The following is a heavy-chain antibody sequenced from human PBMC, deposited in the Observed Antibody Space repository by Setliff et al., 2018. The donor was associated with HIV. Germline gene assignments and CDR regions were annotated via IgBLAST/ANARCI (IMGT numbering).Heavy chain of an antibody. CDR1: GFTFSSYA. CDR3: TRGRLLWSGSYYYYYMDV. CDR2: SRNKANSYTT. Sequence: GGSLRLSCAASGFTFSSYAMTWVRQAPGKGLEWVGRSRNKANSYTTEYAASVKGRFTISRDDSKNSLYLQMNSLKTEDTAVYYCTRGRLLWSGSYYYYYMDVWGKGTTVTVSS. J-gene: IGHJ6*03. V-gene: IGHV3-72*01. D-gene: IGHD3-10*01.